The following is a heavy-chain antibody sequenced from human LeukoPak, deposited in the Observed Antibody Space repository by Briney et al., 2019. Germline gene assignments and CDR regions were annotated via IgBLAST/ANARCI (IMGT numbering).Heavy chain of an antibody. J-gene: IGHJ4*02. Sequence: GGSLRLSCSASGFTFSSYSMNWVRQAPGKGLEWVSSISSSSSYIYYADSVKGRFTISRDNAKNSLYLQMNSLRAEDTAVYYCVTDRYSDSAFGDWGQGTLVTVSS. CDR2: ISSSSSYI. CDR1: GFTFSSYS. CDR3: VTDRYSDSAFGD. V-gene: IGHV3-21*01. D-gene: IGHD1-26*01.